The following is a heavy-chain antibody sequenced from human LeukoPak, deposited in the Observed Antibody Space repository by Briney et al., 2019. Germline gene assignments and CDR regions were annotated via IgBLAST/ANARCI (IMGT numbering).Heavy chain of an antibody. CDR1: GFTFSSYE. CDR2: ISSSGSSM. J-gene: IGHJ5*02. Sequence: GGSLRLSCAASGFTFSSYEMNWVRQAPGKGLEWVSYISSSGSSMYYADSVKGRFTISRDNAKNSLYLQMNSLRAEDTAVYYCARGSGGYSGWFDPWGQGTLVTVSS. CDR3: ARGSGGYSGWFDP. D-gene: IGHD5-12*01. V-gene: IGHV3-48*03.